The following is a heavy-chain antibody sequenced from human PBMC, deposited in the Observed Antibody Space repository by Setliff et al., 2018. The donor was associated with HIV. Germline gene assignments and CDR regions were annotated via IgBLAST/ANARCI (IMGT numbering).Heavy chain of an antibody. CDR2: IYPGDSSS. CDR1: GFTVSSNY. J-gene: IGHJ4*02. V-gene: IGHV5-51*01. D-gene: IGHD5-18*01. CDR3: ARHPIHTYGYGAFDF. Sequence: PGGSLRLSCAASGFTVSSNYMSWVRQMPGKGLEWMGVIYPGDSSSKYSPSFQGQVTISVDTSISTAYLQWNSLKASDTAIYYCARHPIHTYGYGAFDFWGRGTLVTVSS.